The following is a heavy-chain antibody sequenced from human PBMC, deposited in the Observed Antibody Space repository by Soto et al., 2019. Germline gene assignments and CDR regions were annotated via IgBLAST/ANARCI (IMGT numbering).Heavy chain of an antibody. Sequence: SETLSLTCAVYGGSFSGYYWSWIRQPPGKGLEWIGEINHSGSTNYNPSLKSRVTISVDTSKNQFSLKLSSVTAADTAVYYCARVPWNYGAKMYLFDYWGQGTLVTVSS. V-gene: IGHV4-34*01. CDR3: ARVPWNYGAKMYLFDY. CDR1: GGSFSGYY. J-gene: IGHJ4*02. D-gene: IGHD1-7*01. CDR2: INHSGST.